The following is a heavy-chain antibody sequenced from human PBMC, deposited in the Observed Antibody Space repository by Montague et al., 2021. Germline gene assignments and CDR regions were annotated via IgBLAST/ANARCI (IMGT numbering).Heavy chain of an antibody. J-gene: IGHJ6*02. CDR1: GGSLSGYY. V-gene: IGHV4-34*01. CDR2: INHSGHT. Sequence: SETLSLTCAVYGGSLSGYYWNWIRQPPGKGLEWIGEINHSGHTNYNPSLKSRVTISVETSRNHLSLKLTSVTAADRAVYYCASRGSGALDVWGQGTTVTISS. D-gene: IGHD3-16*01. CDR3: ASRGSGALDV.